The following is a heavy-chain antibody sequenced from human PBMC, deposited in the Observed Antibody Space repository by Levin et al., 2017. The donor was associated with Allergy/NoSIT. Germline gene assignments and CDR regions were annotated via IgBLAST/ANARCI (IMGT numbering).Heavy chain of an antibody. V-gene: IGHV3-30-3*01. Sequence: SGGSLRLSCAASGFIFTTYSMHWVRQAPGGGLEWVALISFDGNNKYYADYVKGRFTISRDDSKDTLYLQMNSLRAEATAVYYCASHFRMIRDYASYGMDVWGQGTTVTVSS. J-gene: IGHJ6*02. CDR2: ISFDGNNK. CDR3: ASHFRMIRDYASYGMDV. CDR1: GFIFTTYS. D-gene: IGHD2-2*01.